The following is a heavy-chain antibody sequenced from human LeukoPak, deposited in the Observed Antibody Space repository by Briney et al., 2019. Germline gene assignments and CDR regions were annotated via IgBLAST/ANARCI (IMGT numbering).Heavy chain of an antibody. Sequence: ASVKVSCKASGGTFSSYAISWVRQAPGQGLEWMGGIIPIFGTANYAQKFQGRVTITADESTSTAYMELSSLRSEDTAVYYCARGDILTGSWDFDIWGQGTMVTVSS. V-gene: IGHV1-69*13. CDR2: IIPIFGTA. CDR3: ARGDILTGSWDFDI. CDR1: GGTFSSYA. J-gene: IGHJ3*02. D-gene: IGHD3-9*01.